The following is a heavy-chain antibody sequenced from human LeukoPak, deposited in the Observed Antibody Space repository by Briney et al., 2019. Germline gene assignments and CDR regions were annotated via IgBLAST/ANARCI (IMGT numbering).Heavy chain of an antibody. V-gene: IGHV3-48*02. Sequence: GGSLRLSCAASGFTFSSYSMNWVRQAPGKGLEWVSYISSSSSTIYYADSVKGRFTISRDNAKNSLYLQTNSLRDEDTGVYYCARAGFTSGWYDRWGQGTLVTVSS. J-gene: IGHJ5*02. CDR3: ARAGFTSGWYDR. CDR1: GFTFSSYS. D-gene: IGHD3-3*01. CDR2: ISSSSSTI.